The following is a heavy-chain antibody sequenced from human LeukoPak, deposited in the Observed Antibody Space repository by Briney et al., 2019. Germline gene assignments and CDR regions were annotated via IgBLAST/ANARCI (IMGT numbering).Heavy chain of an antibody. V-gene: IGHV3-23*01. CDR1: GFTFSSYA. Sequence: PGGSLRLSCAASGFTFSSYAMSWVRQAPGKGLEWVSAISGSGGSTYYADSVKGRFTIFRDNSKNTLYLQMDSLRAEDTAVYYCAKDRHYDILTGYSGFDYWGQGTLVTVSS. D-gene: IGHD3-9*01. J-gene: IGHJ4*02. CDR2: ISGSGGST. CDR3: AKDRHYDILTGYSGFDY.